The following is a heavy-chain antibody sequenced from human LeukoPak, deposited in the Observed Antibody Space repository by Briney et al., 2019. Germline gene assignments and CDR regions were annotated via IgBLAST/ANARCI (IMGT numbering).Heavy chain of an antibody. D-gene: IGHD4-23*01. J-gene: IGHJ4*02. CDR3: ARDNGGIDY. CDR2: INNDGSST. Sequence: GGSLILSCAASGYSFSNYWMHWVRQAPGKGLVWVSHINNDGSSTNYADSVKGRFTVSRDNAKNTSYLQMNSLRAEDTAMYYCARDNGGIDYWGQGALVTVSS. CDR1: GYSFSNYW. V-gene: IGHV3-74*01.